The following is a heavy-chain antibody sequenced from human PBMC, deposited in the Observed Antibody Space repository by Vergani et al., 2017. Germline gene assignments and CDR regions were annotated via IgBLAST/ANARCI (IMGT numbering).Heavy chain of an antibody. Sequence: QVQLQESGPGLVKPSETLSLTCVVSGFSISSGYYWGWIRQPPGKGLEWIGNIYHRGNTYYNPSLKSRIDMSLDTSKNQFSLKMNSVTAADTAVYYCARQPGSRAYYFDQWGQGTLVTVSS. CDR3: ARQPGSRAYYFDQ. J-gene: IGHJ4*02. D-gene: IGHD3-10*01. CDR2: IYHRGNT. V-gene: IGHV4-38-2*01. CDR1: GFSISSGYY.